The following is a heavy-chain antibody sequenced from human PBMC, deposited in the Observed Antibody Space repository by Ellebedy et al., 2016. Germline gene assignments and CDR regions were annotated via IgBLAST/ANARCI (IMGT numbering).Heavy chain of an antibody. V-gene: IGHV3-21*04. CDR2: ISTSGSQL. CDR3: ARSGLTVTTYVDY. Sequence: GESLKISXSASGFTLSDHSIHWVRQTPGRGLEWVSSISTSGSQLNYPDALKGRFTISRDSAKNSLFLQMNSLRAEDTAVYYCARSGLTVTTYVDYWGQGTLVTVSS. D-gene: IGHD4-17*01. J-gene: IGHJ4*02. CDR1: GFTLSDHS.